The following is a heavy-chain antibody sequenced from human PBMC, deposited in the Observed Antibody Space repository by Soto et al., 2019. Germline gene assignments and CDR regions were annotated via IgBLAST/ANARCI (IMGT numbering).Heavy chain of an antibody. CDR2: IYYSGST. J-gene: IGHJ4*02. CDR1: GGSISSYY. V-gene: IGHV4-59*08. Sequence: QVQLQESGPGLVKPSETLSLTCTVTGGSISSYYWSWIRQPPGKGLEWIGYIYYSGSTNYNPSLKSRVTISVDTSKNQFSLKLSSVTAADTAVYYCARRGYCSGGSCDRFGYFDYWGQGTLVTVSS. CDR3: ARRGYCSGGSCDRFGYFDY. D-gene: IGHD2-15*01.